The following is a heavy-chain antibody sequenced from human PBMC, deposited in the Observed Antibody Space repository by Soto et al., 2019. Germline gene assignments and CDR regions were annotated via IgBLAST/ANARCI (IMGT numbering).Heavy chain of an antibody. J-gene: IGHJ4*02. CDR2: ISGSGGST. CDR1: GFTFSSYA. V-gene: IGHV3-23*01. CDR3: ARRGSGSYYDY. Sequence: EVQLLESGGGVVQPGGSLRLSCAASGFTFSSYAMRWVRQAPVKGLEWVSAISGSGGSTYYADSVKGRFTISRDNSKHTLYLQMNSLRAEDTAVYYCARRGSGSYYDYWGQGTLVTVSS. D-gene: IGHD1-26*01.